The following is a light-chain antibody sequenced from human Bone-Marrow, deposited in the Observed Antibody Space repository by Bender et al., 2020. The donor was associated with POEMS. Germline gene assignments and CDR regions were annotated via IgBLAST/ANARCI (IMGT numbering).Light chain of an antibody. V-gene: IGLV2-23*02. CDR2: DVS. CDR1: TSDVGSFNL. Sequence: QSALTQPASVSGSPGQSITISCTGTTSDVGSFNLVSWYQQQPGKAPKIMIYDVSKRPSEVPDRFSGSKSGNTASLTISGLQAEDEADYYCCSYAGTYSYVFGPGTKVTVL. CDR3: CSYAGTYSYV. J-gene: IGLJ1*01.